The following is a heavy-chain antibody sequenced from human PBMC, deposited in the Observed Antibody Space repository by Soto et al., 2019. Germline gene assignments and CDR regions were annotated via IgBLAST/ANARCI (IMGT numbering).Heavy chain of an antibody. Sequence: QVQLVQSGPEVKKPGASVRVSCMTSGYAFTSYGVNWVRQVPGQGLEWMGWIAPHSGRTTYLPKFQGRVTITADPCTNTAYMELTSFSSDDTGIYFCARAATGSYHSAYWGQGTVVTVSA. CDR1: GYAFTSYG. CDR2: IAPHSGRT. CDR3: ARAATGSYHSAY. D-gene: IGHD3-10*01. V-gene: IGHV1-18*04. J-gene: IGHJ4*02.